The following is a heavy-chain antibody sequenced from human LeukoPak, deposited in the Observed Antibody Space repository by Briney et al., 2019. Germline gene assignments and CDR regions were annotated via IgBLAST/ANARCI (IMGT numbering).Heavy chain of an antibody. J-gene: IGHJ3*02. CDR2: IRTRAKGYTT. Sequence: GGSLRLSCAASRFTFSDHYMDWVRQAPGKGLEWVARIRTRAKGYTTQYAPSVRDRFSVSRDDSTNSVYLQMNSLKTEDTAVYFCARVGDYYDTRGFSSDAFDIWGLGTMVTVAS. V-gene: IGHV3-72*01. CDR1: RFTFSDHY. CDR3: ARVGDYYDTRGFSSDAFDI. D-gene: IGHD3-22*01.